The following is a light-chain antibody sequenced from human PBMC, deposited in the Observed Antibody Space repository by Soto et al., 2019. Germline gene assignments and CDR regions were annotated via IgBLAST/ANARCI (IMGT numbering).Light chain of an antibody. CDR1: QSVSSSY. Sequence: EIGLTQSPGTLSLSPGERATLSCRASQSVSSSYLAWYQQKPGQAPRLLIYSASSRATGIPDRFSGSGSGTDFTLTISRLEPEDFAVYYCQQYGSSPPITFGQGTRLEIK. V-gene: IGKV3-20*01. J-gene: IGKJ5*01. CDR3: QQYGSSPPIT. CDR2: SAS.